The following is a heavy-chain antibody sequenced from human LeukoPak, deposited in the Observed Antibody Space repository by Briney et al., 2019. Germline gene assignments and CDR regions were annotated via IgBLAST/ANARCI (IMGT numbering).Heavy chain of an antibody. CDR2: INIGGTNT. Sequence: PGGSLRLSCAASGFTFNDYYMSWIRQAPGKGLEWLSYINIGGTNTHYADSVKGRFTISRDNAKKSLYLEMNNLRAEDTAVYYCATDGAGFDTWGQGVLVTDSS. CDR3: ATDGAGFDT. CDR1: GFTFNDYY. V-gene: IGHV3-11*01. J-gene: IGHJ5*02.